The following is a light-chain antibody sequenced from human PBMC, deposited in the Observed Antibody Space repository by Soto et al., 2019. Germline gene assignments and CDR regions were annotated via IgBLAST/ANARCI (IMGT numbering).Light chain of an antibody. CDR3: KQAASFPIT. J-gene: IGKJ5*01. CDR1: QGIKNW. Sequence: DIQMTQSPSTLSASVGDRVTITCRASQGIKNWLAWYQQKPGKAPNLLIYTGYSLQSGVQSRFSGSGSGTDFTLTINSLQPEDFATYYCKQAASFPITFGQGTRLEIK. V-gene: IGKV1-12*01. CDR2: TGY.